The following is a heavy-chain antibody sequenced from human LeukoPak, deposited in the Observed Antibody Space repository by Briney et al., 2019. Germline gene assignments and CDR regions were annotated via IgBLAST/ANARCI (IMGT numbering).Heavy chain of an antibody. D-gene: IGHD6-13*01. CDR1: GFTFSSYS. CDR3: VGWINRIAAAGTHDAFDI. Sequence: GGSLRLSCAASGFTFSSYSMNWVRQAPGKGLEWASSISSSSSDIYYADSVKGRFTISRDNAKNSLYLQMNSLRAEDTAVYYCVGWINRIAAAGTHDAFDIWGQGTKVTVSS. CDR2: ISSSSSDI. V-gene: IGHV3-21*01. J-gene: IGHJ3*02.